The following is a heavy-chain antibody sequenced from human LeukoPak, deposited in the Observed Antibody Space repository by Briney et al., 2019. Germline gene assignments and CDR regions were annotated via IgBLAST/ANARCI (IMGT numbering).Heavy chain of an antibody. Sequence: PGGSLRLSCAASGFTVSSNYMSWVRQAPVKGLEWVSVIYSGGSTYYADSVRGRFTISRDNSKNALYLQMNSLRAEDTAVYYCARDRGSGSYYNTFDYWGQGTLVTVSS. CDR3: ARDRGSGSYYNTFDY. D-gene: IGHD3-10*01. V-gene: IGHV3-66*01. CDR2: IYSGGST. J-gene: IGHJ4*02. CDR1: GFTVSSNY.